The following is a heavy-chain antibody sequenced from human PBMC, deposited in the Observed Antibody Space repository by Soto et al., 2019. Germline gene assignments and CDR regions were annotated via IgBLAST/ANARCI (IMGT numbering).Heavy chain of an antibody. Sequence: ASVKVSCKASGYTFTSYDINWVRQATGQGLEWMGWMNPNSGNTGYAQKFQGRVTMTRNTSIGTAYMELSSLRSEDTAVYYCASSPTYCTNGVCYVGAAYYFDYWGQGTLVTVSS. CDR3: ASSPTYCTNGVCYVGAAYYFDY. CDR1: GYTFTSYD. D-gene: IGHD2-8*01. J-gene: IGHJ4*02. V-gene: IGHV1-8*01. CDR2: MNPNSGNT.